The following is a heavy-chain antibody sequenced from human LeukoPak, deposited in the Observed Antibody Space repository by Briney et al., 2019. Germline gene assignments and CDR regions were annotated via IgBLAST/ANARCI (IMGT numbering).Heavy chain of an antibody. CDR3: ARDRRYYYDSSGYANYWYFDL. J-gene: IGHJ2*01. CDR2: IHHSGST. CDR1: GGSISSGGYS. D-gene: IGHD3-22*01. V-gene: IGHV4-30-2*01. Sequence: SETLSLTCAVSGGSISSGGYSWSWIRQPPGKGLEWIGYIHHSGSTYYNPSLKSRVTISVDRSKNQFSLKLSSVTAADTAVYYCARDRRYYYDSSGYANYWYFDLWGRGTLVTVSS.